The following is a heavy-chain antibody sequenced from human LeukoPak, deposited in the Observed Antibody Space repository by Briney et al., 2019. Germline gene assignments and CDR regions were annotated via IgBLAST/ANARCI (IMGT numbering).Heavy chain of an antibody. Sequence: GGSLRLSCAASGFTFSSSWMIWVRQAPGKGLEWVASIKEDGSEKYYVDSVKGRFTVSRDNARSSLYLQMNSLRVEDTAVYYCAELGITMIGGVWGKGTTVTISS. CDR3: AELGITMIGGV. CDR2: IKEDGSEK. J-gene: IGHJ6*04. V-gene: IGHV3-7*01. CDR1: GFTFSSSW. D-gene: IGHD3-10*02.